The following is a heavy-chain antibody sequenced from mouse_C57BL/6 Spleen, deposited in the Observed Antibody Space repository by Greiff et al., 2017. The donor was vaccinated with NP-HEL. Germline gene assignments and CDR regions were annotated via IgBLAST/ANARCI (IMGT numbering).Heavy chain of an antibody. V-gene: IGHV1-15*01. CDR3: TSNYEFDY. D-gene: IGHD2-1*01. Sequence: LVESGAELVRPGASVTLSCKASGYTFTDYEMHWVKQTPVHGLEWIGAIDPETGGTAYNQKFKGKAILTADKSSSTAYMELRSLTSEDSAVYYCTSNYEFDYWGQGTTLTVSS. J-gene: IGHJ2*01. CDR2: IDPETGGT. CDR1: GYTFTDYE.